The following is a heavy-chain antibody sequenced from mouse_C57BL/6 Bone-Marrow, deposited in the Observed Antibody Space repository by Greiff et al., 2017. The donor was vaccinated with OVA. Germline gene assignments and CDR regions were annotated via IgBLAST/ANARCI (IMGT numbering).Heavy chain of an antibody. D-gene: IGHD2-1*01. Sequence: QVQLQQPGAELVKPGASVKLSCKASGYTFTSYWMQWVKQRPGQGLEWIGEIDPSDSYTNYNQKFKGKATLTVDTSSSTAYMQLSSLTSEDSAVYYSARGGNYVYWYIDVWGTESPVTVSS. V-gene: IGHV1-50*01. CDR3: ARGGNYVYWYIDV. CDR2: IDPSDSYT. J-gene: IGHJ1*03. CDR1: GYTFTSYW.